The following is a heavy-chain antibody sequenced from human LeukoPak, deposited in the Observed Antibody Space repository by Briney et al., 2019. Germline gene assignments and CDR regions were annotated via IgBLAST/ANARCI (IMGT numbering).Heavy chain of an antibody. V-gene: IGHV3-30-3*01. D-gene: IGHD3-3*01. J-gene: IGHJ4*02. CDR2: ISYDGSNK. Sequence: GGSLRLSCAASGFTFSSYAMHWVRQAPGKGLEWVAVISYDGSNKYYADSVKGRFTISRDNSKNTLYLQMNSLRAEDTAVHYCARARFLEWLSPGYWGQGTLVTVSS. CDR3: ARARFLEWLSPGY. CDR1: GFTFSSYA.